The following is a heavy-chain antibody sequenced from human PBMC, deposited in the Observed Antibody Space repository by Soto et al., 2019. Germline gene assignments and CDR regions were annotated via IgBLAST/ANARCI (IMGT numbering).Heavy chain of an antibody. CDR3: ARGPQRGDYYYYYGMDV. Sequence: PSETLSLTCTVSGGSISSDDYYWNWIRQHPGKGLEWIGYIYYSGSTYYNPSLRSRVTMSVDTSKNQLSLQLSSVTAADTAAYYCARGPQRGDYYYYYGMDVWGQGTTVTVSS. D-gene: IGHD3-10*01. CDR1: GGSISSDDYY. J-gene: IGHJ6*02. CDR2: IYYSGST. V-gene: IGHV4-31*03.